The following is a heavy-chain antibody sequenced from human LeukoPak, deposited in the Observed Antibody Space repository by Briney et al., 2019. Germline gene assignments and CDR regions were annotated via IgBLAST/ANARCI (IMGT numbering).Heavy chain of an antibody. CDR1: GFSIGSGYH. CDR3: ARHLAAAGASYLDF. D-gene: IGHD6-13*01. V-gene: IGHV4-38-2*01. Sequence: PAETLSLTCAVSGFSIGSGYHWGWVRQSPGTGLQWIGRISRSGNPYYCPSLMSRVTISIDTSGKQFSLRLSSVTTADTAVYYCARHLAAAGASYLDFWGRGTLLTVSS. J-gene: IGHJ4*02. CDR2: ISRSGNP.